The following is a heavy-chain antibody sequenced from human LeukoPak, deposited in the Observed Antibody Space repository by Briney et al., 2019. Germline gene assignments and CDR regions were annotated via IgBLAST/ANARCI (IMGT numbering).Heavy chain of an antibody. CDR2: ISSSGSTI. J-gene: IGHJ3*02. Sequence: GGSLRLSCAASGFTFSSYEMNWVRQAPGKGLEWVSYISSSGSTIYYADSVKGRFTISRDNANNSLYLQMSSLRPDDTGIYYCAREADIAAFDIWGQGTRVTV. CDR1: GFTFSSYE. V-gene: IGHV3-48*03. CDR3: AREADIAAFDI. D-gene: IGHD5-12*01.